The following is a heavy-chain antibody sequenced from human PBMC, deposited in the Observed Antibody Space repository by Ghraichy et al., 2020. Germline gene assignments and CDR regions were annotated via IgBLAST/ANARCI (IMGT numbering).Heavy chain of an antibody. CDR1: GYTFTSYY. CDR3: ARDHKAFLEWLSAKFDYYYYGMDV. Sequence: ASVKVSCKASGYTFTSYYMHWVRQAPGQGLEWMGIINPSGGSTSYAQKFQGRVTMTRDTSTSTVYMELSSLRSEDTAVYYCARDHKAFLEWLSAKFDYYYYGMDVWGQGTTVTVSS. V-gene: IGHV1-46*01. CDR2: INPSGGST. D-gene: IGHD3-3*01. J-gene: IGHJ6*02.